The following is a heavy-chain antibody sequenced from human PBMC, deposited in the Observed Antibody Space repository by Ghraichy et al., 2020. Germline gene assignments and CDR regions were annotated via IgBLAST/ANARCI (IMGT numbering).Heavy chain of an antibody. J-gene: IGHJ6*02. CDR3: AREVVTPVGYGMDV. Sequence: GSLSLTCTVSGGSISSYYWSWIRQPPGKGLEWIGYIYYSGSTNYNPSLKSRVTISVDTSKNQFSLKLSSVTAADTAVYYCAREVVTPVGYGMDVWGQGTTVTVSS. D-gene: IGHD4-23*01. V-gene: IGHV4-59*01. CDR1: GGSISSYY. CDR2: IYYSGST.